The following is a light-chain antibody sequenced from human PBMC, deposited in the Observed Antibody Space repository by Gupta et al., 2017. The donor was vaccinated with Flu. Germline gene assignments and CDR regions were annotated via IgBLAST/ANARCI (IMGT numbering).Light chain of an antibody. Sequence: LSLSPGERATLSCRASQTIRSSYLAWYQQKPGQAPRLLIYGASSKATGIPDRFSGSGSGTDFTLTISRLEPEDFAVYYCQQYCDSPLTFGRGTKVEI. V-gene: IGKV3-20*01. J-gene: IGKJ4*01. CDR3: QQYCDSPLT. CDR1: QTIRSSY. CDR2: GAS.